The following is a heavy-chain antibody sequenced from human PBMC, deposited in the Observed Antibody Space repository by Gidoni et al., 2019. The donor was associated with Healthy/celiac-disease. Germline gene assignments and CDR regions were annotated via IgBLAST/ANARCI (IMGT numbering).Heavy chain of an antibody. D-gene: IGHD5-12*01. J-gene: IGHJ6*02. CDR3: ARDRRVGATADDYYYYYGMDV. V-gene: IGHV4-59*01. CDR2: IYYSGST. Sequence: QVQLQESGPVLVKPSETLSLTWIRQPPGKGLAWIGYIYYSGSTNYNPSLKSRVTISVDTSKNQFSLKLSSVTAADTAVYYCARDRRVGATADDYYYYYGMDVWGQGTTVTVSS.